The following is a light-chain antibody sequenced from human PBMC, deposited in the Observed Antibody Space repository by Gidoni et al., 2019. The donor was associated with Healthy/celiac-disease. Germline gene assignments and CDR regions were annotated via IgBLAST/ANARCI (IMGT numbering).Light chain of an antibody. CDR2: AAY. CDR1: QHINTF. V-gene: IGKV1-39*01. CDR3: HQNDSPPPVT. Sequence: DIQMTQSPSSLSASVGDRVTITCRASQHINTFLNWYQQKPGTAPKLLIYAAYSLQSGVPSRFSGSGSGTDFTLTIITLQPEDSATYYCHQNDSPPPVTFXGXTKVQIK. J-gene: IGKJ4*01.